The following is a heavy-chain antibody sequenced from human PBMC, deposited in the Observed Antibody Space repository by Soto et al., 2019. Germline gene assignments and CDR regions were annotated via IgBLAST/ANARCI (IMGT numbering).Heavy chain of an antibody. V-gene: IGHV4-61*01. CDR3: ARGPVVTPFVDY. J-gene: IGHJ4*02. CDR1: GDSVTSGNYY. CDR2: IYYSGST. D-gene: IGHD2-21*02. Sequence: ETLSLTCTVSGDSVTSGNYYWSWIRQPPGKGLEWIGHIYYSGSTNYNPSLKSRVTISVDASKNQFSLKLSSVTAADTAIYYCARGPVVTPFVDYWGQGTLVTVSS.